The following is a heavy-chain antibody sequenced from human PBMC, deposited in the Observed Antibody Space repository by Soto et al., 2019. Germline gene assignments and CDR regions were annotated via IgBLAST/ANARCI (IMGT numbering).Heavy chain of an antibody. V-gene: IGHV1-46*03. CDR3: GREYYYGSGNYNRLDV. J-gene: IGHJ6*02. CDR2: VNPSSGTT. Sequence: ASVKVSCKASGYTFTRYAILWVRQAPGQGLEWMGVVNPSSGTTTYAQKFHGRVAMTRDTSTSTVYMELSSLRSEDTAVYYCGREYYYGSGNYNRLDVWGQGTTVTSP. CDR1: GYTFTRYA. D-gene: IGHD3-10*01.